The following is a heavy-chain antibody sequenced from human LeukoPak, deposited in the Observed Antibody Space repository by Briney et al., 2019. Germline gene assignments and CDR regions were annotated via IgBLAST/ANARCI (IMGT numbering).Heavy chain of an antibody. Sequence: GRSLRLSCAASGFTFSNYGMHWVRQAPGKGLEWVAIIWYDGSNKYYADSVKGRSTISRDNSKNTLYLQMNSLRAEDTAVYYCAREGDRWELGYYYYMDVWGKGTTVTVSS. CDR1: GFTFSNYG. V-gene: IGHV3-33*01. D-gene: IGHD1-26*01. CDR3: AREGDRWELGYYYYMDV. CDR2: IWYDGSNK. J-gene: IGHJ6*03.